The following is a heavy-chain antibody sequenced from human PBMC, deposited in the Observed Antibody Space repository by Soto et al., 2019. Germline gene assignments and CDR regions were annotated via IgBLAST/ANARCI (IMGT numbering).Heavy chain of an antibody. J-gene: IGHJ6*03. CDR2: IIPILGIA. Sequence: ASVKVSCKASGGTFSSYTISWVRQAPGQGLEWMGRIIPILGIANYAQKFQGRVTITADKSTSTAYMELSSLRSEDTAVYYCAIWFGELLGPKPAIYYMDVWGKGTTVTVSS. V-gene: IGHV1-69*02. D-gene: IGHD3-10*01. CDR1: GGTFSSYT. CDR3: AIWFGELLGPKPAIYYMDV.